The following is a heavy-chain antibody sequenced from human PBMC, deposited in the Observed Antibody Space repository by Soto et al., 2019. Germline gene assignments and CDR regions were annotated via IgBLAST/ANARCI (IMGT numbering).Heavy chain of an antibody. V-gene: IGHV3-23*01. CDR1: GFTFSSYA. J-gene: IGHJ4*02. D-gene: IGHD3-3*01. Sequence: EVQLLESGGGLVQPGGSLRLSCAASGFTFSSYAMSWARQAPGKGLEWASAISGSGGSTYYADSVKGRFTISRDNSKNTLYLQMNSLRAEDTAVYYCAKSHPGRGYEEPGSFDYWGQGTLVTVSS. CDR2: ISGSGGST. CDR3: AKSHPGRGYEEPGSFDY.